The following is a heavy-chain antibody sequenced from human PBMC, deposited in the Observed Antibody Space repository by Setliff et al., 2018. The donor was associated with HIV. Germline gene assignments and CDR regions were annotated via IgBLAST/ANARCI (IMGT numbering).Heavy chain of an antibody. CDR2: ITSGSTYV. Sequence: GGSLRLSCAASGFTFSDYYMSWIRQAPGKGLECVSYITSGSTYVNYADSVKGRFSISRDNSKNSLYLQMISLRAEDTALYYCARQGNWEFDYWGQGTLVTVSS. J-gene: IGHJ4*02. D-gene: IGHD7-27*01. V-gene: IGHV3-11*06. CDR1: GFTFSDYY. CDR3: ARQGNWEFDY.